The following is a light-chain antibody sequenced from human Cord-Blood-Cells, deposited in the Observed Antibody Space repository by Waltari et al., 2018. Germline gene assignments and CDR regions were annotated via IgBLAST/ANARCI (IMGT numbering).Light chain of an antibody. CDR1: QGVSSN. V-gene: IGKV3-15*01. CDR2: GAS. CDR3: QQYNNWPPYS. J-gene: IGKJ2*03. Sequence: EIVMTQSPATLSVSPGARATLSCRASQGVSSNLAWYQQKPGQAPRPLIYGASTRATGIPARFSGSGSGTEFTLTISSLQSEDFAVYYCQQYNNWPPYSFGQGTKLEIK.